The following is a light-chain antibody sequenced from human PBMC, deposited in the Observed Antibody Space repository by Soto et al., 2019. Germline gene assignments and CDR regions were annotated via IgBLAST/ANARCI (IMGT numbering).Light chain of an antibody. J-gene: IGLJ2*01. CDR1: SSDVGGYNY. Sequence: QSLLTQPASVSGSPGQSITISCTGTSSDVGGYNYVSWYQHHPGRAPKLMIYNAFDRPSGVSNRFSGSKSGNTASLTISGLQAEDEADYYCSSYRGSNTVVFGGGTKVTVL. V-gene: IGLV2-14*03. CDR2: NAF. CDR3: SSYRGSNTVV.